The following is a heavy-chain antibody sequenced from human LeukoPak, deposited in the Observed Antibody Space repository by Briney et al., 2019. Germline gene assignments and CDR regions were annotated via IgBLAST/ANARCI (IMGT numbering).Heavy chain of an antibody. CDR2: IYYTGST. CDR1: GGSVSSGTYY. Sequence: SETLSLTCTVSGGSVSSGTYYWSWIWQPPGKGLEWIGYIYYTGSTNYNPSLKSRVTISVDTSKNLFSLKLISVTAADTAVYYCARDRVRGNSNPFFDYWGQGTLVTVSS. V-gene: IGHV4-61*01. J-gene: IGHJ4*02. D-gene: IGHD4-11*01. CDR3: ARDRVRGNSNPFFDY.